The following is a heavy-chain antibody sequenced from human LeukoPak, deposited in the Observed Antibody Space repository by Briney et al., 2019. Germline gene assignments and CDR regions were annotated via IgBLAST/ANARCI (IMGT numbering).Heavy chain of an antibody. J-gene: IGHJ4*02. V-gene: IGHV4-39*07. CDR2: IYYSGST. CDR1: GGSISSSSYY. Sequence: SETLSLTCTVSGGSISSSSYYWGWIRQPPGKGLEWIGSIYYSGSTYYNPSLKSRVTISVDTSKNQFSLKLSSVTAADTAVYYCARDRTIFGVVTKKYFDYWGQGTLVTVSS. CDR3: ARDRTIFGVVTKKYFDY. D-gene: IGHD3-3*01.